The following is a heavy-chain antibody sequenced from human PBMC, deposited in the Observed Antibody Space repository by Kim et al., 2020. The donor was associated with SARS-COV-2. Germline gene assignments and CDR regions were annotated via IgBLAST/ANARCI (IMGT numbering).Heavy chain of an antibody. V-gene: IGHV3-15*01. J-gene: IGHJ6*02. D-gene: IGHD2-15*01. CDR3: TTSSSFLYYYYYGMDV. CDR1: GFTFSNAW. Sequence: GGSLRLSCAASGFTFSNAWMSWVRQAPGKGLEWVGRIKSKTDGGTTDYAAPVKGRFTISRDDSKNTLYLQMNSLKTEDTAVYYCTTSSSFLYYYYYGMDVWGQGTTVTVSS. CDR2: IKSKTDGGTT.